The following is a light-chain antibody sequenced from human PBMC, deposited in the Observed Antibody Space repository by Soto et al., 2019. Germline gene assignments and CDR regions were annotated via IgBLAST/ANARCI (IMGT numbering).Light chain of an antibody. V-gene: IGKV1-9*01. J-gene: IGKJ3*01. CDR2: GAS. CDR3: QQHQRTPVT. CDR1: QGVSRY. Sequence: QLTQSPSSLSASVGDRDTLTCRASQGVSRYLAWYQQKAGKAPKLLIYGASTVESGVPSRFSGFGSGTDFTLTISSLQPEDFATYYCQQHQRTPVTFGPGTTVDV.